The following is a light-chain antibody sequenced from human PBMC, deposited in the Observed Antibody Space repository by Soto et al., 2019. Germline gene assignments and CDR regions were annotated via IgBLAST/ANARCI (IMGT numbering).Light chain of an antibody. CDR1: QSVSSSY. CDR3: QQYGSSPLT. J-gene: IGKJ4*01. V-gene: IGKV3-20*01. Sequence: EIVLTQSPGTLSLSPGERATLSCRASQSVSSSYLAWYQQKPGQAPRLPIYGASSRATGIPDRFSGSGSGTDFTLTISRLEPEDFAMYYCQQYGSSPLTFGGGTKVDIK. CDR2: GAS.